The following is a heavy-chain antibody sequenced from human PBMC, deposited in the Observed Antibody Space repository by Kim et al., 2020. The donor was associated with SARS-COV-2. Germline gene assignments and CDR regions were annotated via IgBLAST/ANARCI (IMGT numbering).Heavy chain of an antibody. J-gene: IGHJ3*02. D-gene: IGHD3-3*01. CDR3: ARAFWSGYYRAFDI. CDR2: INPNSGGT. CDR1: GYTFTGYY. Sequence: ASVKVSCKASGYTFTGYYMHWVRQAPGQGLEWMGRINPNSGGTNYAQKFQGRVTMTRDTSISTAYMELSRLRSDDTAVYYCARAFWSGYYRAFDIWGQGTMVTVSS. V-gene: IGHV1-2*06.